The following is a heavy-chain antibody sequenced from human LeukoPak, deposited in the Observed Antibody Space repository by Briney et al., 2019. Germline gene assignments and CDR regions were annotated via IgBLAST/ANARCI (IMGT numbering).Heavy chain of an antibody. Sequence: GGSMRLACVASGFTFSDYWMSWVRQAPGMGLEWVADIETDGDQENYVDSVKGRFTISRDNARNSLYLQMRSPRVEDTAVYYCARDIPSGFYTPDYWGRGTLVTVSS. D-gene: IGHD5-12*01. CDR2: IETDGDQE. CDR3: ARDIPSGFYTPDY. CDR1: GFTFSDYW. V-gene: IGHV3-7*01. J-gene: IGHJ4*02.